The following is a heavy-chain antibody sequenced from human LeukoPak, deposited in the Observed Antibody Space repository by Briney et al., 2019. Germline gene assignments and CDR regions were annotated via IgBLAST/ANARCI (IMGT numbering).Heavy chain of an antibody. CDR3: ARDWELLVYYFDY. V-gene: IGHV3-72*01. CDR1: GFTFSDHY. Sequence: GGSLRLSCAASGFTFSDHYMDWVRQAPGKGLEWVGRARNKANSYTTEYAASVKGRFTISRDDSKNSLYLQMNSLRAEDTAVYYCARDWELLVYYFDYWGQGTLVTVSS. CDR2: ARNKANSYTT. D-gene: IGHD1-26*01. J-gene: IGHJ4*02.